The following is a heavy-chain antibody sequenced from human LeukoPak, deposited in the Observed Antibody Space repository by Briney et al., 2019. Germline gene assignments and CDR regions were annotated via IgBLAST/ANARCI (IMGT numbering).Heavy chain of an antibody. CDR1: GFTFSDYY. CDR3: AREPRTTVYYYMDV. J-gene: IGHJ6*03. V-gene: IGHV3-11*04. Sequence: PGGSLRLSCAASGFTFSDYYMSWIRQAPGKGLEWVSYISSSGSTIYYADSVKGRFTISRDNAKNSLYLQMNSLRAEDTAVYYCAREPRTTVYYYMDVWGKGTTVTVSS. D-gene: IGHD1-14*01. CDR2: ISSSGSTI.